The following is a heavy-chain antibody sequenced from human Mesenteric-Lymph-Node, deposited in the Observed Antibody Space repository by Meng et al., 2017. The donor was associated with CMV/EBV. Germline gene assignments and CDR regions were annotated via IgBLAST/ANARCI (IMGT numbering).Heavy chain of an antibody. CDR3: VRYYDFWGGSANVYFFDY. CDR1: GFTFSRYA. D-gene: IGHD3-3*01. V-gene: IGHV3-23*03. CDR2: IYGGDTNT. J-gene: IGHJ4*02. Sequence: GESLKISCVASGFTFSRYAMSWVRQAPGKGLEWVSTIYGGDTNTYYADSVKGRFTISRDNYQNTLSLQMNSLRAEDTALYYCVRYYDFWGGSANVYFFDYWGQGTLVTVSS.